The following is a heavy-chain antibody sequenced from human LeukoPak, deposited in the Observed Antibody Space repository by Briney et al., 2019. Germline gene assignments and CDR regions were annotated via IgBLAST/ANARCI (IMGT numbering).Heavy chain of an antibody. CDR3: ARASKYYYDSSGYPLDY. CDR1: RFTFSSYS. CDR2: ISSSSSSI. V-gene: IGHV3-21*01. J-gene: IGHJ4*02. D-gene: IGHD3-22*01. Sequence: GSLRLSCAASRFTFSSYSMIWVRQAPGEGLEWVSYISSSSSSIYYADSVKGRFTISRDNAKNSLYLQMNSLRAEDTAVYYCARASKYYYDSSGYPLDYWGQGTLVTVSS.